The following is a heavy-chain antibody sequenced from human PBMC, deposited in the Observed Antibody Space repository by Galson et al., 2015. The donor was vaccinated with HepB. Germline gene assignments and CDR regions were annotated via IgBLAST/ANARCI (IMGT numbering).Heavy chain of an antibody. Sequence: SVKVSCKASGGTFSSYAISWVRQAPGQGLEWMGGIIPIFGIANYAQKFQGRVTITADKSTSTAYMELSSLRSEDTAVYYCARDISGEDGIAAADDYWGQGTLVTVSS. CDR3: ARDISGEDGIAAADDY. J-gene: IGHJ4*02. CDR2: IIPIFGIA. D-gene: IGHD6-13*01. V-gene: IGHV1-69*10. CDR1: GGTFSSYA.